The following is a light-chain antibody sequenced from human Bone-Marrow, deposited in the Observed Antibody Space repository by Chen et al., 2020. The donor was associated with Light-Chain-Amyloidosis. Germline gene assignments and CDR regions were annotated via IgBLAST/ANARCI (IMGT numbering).Light chain of an antibody. CDR1: DLPTKY. J-gene: IGLJ2*01. V-gene: IGLV3-25*03. Sequence: SYELTQPPSASVSPGQTARITCSGDDLPTKYAYWYQQKPGQAPVLVIHRDTERPSGISERFSGSSAGTTGTLTISGVQAEDEADYHCQAADSSGTYDVIFGGGTKLTVL. CDR3: QAADSSGTYDVI. CDR2: RDT.